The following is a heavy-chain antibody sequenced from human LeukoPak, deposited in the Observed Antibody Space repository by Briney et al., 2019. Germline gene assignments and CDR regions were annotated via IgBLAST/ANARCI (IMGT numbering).Heavy chain of an antibody. CDR1: GYTLTELS. J-gene: IGHJ4*02. V-gene: IGHV1-24*01. CDR3: ATKYSSSWGVNFDY. Sequence: ASVKVSCKVSGYTLTELSMHWVRQAPGKGLEWMGGFDPEDGETIYAQKFQGRVTMTEGTSTDTAYMELSSLRSEDTAVYYCATKYSSSWGVNFDYWGQGTLVTVSS. D-gene: IGHD6-13*01. CDR2: FDPEDGET.